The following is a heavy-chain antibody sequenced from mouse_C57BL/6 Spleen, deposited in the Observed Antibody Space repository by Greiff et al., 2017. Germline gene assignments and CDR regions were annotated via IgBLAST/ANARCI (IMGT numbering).Heavy chain of an antibody. Sequence: QVQLQQPGAELVKPGASVKMSCKASGYTFTSYWITWVKQRPGQGLEWIGDIYPGSGSTNYNEKFKSKATLTVDTSSSTAYMQLSSLTSEDSAVYYCARSGHYYGSSYGYGGQGTTLTVSA. CDR3: ARSGHYYGSSYGY. J-gene: IGHJ2*01. D-gene: IGHD1-1*01. CDR1: GYTFTSYW. V-gene: IGHV1-55*01. CDR2: IYPGSGST.